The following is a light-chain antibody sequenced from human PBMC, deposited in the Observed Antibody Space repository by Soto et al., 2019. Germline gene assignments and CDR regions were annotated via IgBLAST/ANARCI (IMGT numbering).Light chain of an antibody. CDR2: DVN. V-gene: IGLV2-23*02. J-gene: IGLJ2*01. CDR1: SSDVGSYNF. Sequence: LTQPASVSGSPGQSITISCSGTSSDVGSYNFVSWYQQHPDKAPKLMIYDVNKRPSGVSNRFSGSKSGNTASLTISGLQAEDEADYYCCSYAGSYIFVVFGGGTKVTVL. CDR3: CSYAGSYIFVV.